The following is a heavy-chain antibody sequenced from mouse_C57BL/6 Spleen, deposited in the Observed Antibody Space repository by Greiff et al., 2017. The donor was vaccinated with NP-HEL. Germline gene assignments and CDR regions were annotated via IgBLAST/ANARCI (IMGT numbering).Heavy chain of an antibody. CDR3: ARHGTTVDWYFDV. CDR1: GYTFTEYT. J-gene: IGHJ1*03. CDR2: FYPGSGSI. V-gene: IGHV1-62-2*01. D-gene: IGHD1-1*01. Sequence: VMLVESGAELVKPGASVKLSCKASGYTFTEYTIHWVKQRSGQGLEWIGWFYPGSGSIKYNEKFKDKATLTADKSSSTVYMELIRLTSEDSAVYFCARHGTTVDWYFDVCGTGATVTVSS.